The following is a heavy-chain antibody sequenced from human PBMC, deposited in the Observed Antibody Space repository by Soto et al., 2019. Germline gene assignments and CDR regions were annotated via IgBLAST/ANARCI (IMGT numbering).Heavy chain of an antibody. CDR2: IYHSGST. D-gene: IGHD2-15*01. Sequence: QLQLQESGSGLVKPSQTLSLTCAVSGGSISSGGYSWSWIRQPPGKGLEFIGYIYHSGSTYYNPSLXRXAXIXXDRSTNQFSLKLSSVTAADTAVYYCARGQVVAAQHWGQGTLVTVSS. CDR3: ARGQVVAAQH. CDR1: GGSISSGGYS. V-gene: IGHV4-30-2*01. J-gene: IGHJ4*02.